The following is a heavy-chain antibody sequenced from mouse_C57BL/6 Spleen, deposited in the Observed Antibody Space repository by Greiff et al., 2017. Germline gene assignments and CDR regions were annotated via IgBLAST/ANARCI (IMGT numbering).Heavy chain of an antibody. CDR1: GFTFSSYT. J-gene: IGHJ4*01. CDR2: ISGGGGST. CDR3: ASYDYDSAMDY. D-gene: IGHD2-4*01. Sequence: EVKLVESGGGLVKPGGSLKLSCAASGFTFSSYTMSWVRQTPEKRLEWVATISGGGGSTYYPDSVKGRFTISRDKAENTLYLPMSSLSSEDTALYYCASYDYDSAMDYWGQGTSVTVSS. V-gene: IGHV5-9*01.